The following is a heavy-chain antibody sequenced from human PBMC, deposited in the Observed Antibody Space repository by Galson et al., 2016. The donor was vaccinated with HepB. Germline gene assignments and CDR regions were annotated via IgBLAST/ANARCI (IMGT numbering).Heavy chain of an antibody. CDR3: AREVGVPGVTYGMDV. D-gene: IGHD2-2*01. V-gene: IGHV4-59*01. CDR1: GGSISNYY. J-gene: IGHJ6*02. Sequence: SETLSLTCSVSGGSISNYYWSWIRKPPGKGLEWIGYVSYSGSTNYNPSLKSRVTISVDTSKNHFPLKLSSVTAADTAVYYCAREVGVPGVTYGMDVWGQGTTVTVSS. CDR2: VSYSGST.